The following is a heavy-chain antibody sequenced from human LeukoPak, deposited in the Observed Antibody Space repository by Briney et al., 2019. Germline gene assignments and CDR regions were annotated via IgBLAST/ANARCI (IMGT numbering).Heavy chain of an antibody. CDR3: ARGYYSNLY. CDR1: GFTFSSYW. V-gene: IGHV3-7*01. CDR2: IKQDGSEK. J-gene: IGHJ4*02. D-gene: IGHD4-11*01. Sequence: GGPLRLSCAASGFTFSSYWMNWVRQAPGKGLEWVANIKQDGSEKYYVDSVKGRFTISRDNAKDSLYLQMNSLRAEDTAVYYCARGYYSNLYWGQGTLVTVSS.